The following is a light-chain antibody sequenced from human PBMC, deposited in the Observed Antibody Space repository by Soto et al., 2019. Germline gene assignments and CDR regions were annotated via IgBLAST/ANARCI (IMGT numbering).Light chain of an antibody. J-gene: IGKJ2*01. Sequence: DIQMTQSPSTLSASVGVRVTITCRASQSISSWLAWYQQKPGKAPKLLIDDASSLESGVPSRFSGCGSGTEFTLTISSLQPDDFATYYCQQYNSYSYTFGQGTKVDIK. CDR1: QSISSW. V-gene: IGKV1-5*01. CDR2: DAS. CDR3: QQYNSYSYT.